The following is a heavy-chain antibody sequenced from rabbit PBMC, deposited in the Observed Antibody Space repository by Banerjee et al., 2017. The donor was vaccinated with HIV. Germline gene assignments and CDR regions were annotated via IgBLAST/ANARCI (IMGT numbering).Heavy chain of an antibody. V-gene: IGHV1S45*01. J-gene: IGHJ4*01. CDR1: GFDFSAYW. CDR3: VRMYSHVNSFNL. D-gene: IGHD6-1*01. CDR2: IYTGDLHT. Sequence: QEQLGESGGGLVQPGGSLKLSCKASGFDFSAYWICWVRQAPGKGLEWIGCIYTGDLHTWYASWVKGRFTISKTSSTTVTLQMTSLTAADTATYFCVRMYSHVNSFNLWGQGTLVTDS.